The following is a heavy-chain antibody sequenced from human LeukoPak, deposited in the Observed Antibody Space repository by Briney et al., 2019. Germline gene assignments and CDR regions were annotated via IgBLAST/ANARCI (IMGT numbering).Heavy chain of an antibody. Sequence: GGSLKISCKGSGYSINNYWIGWVRQMPGKGLEWMGIIYPADSDIRYNPSFQGQVTISADKSISTAYLQWSSLKASDTAMYYCARVNYYDSSGSYLTHWGQGTLVTVSS. CDR3: ARVNYYDSSGSYLTH. V-gene: IGHV5-51*01. D-gene: IGHD3-22*01. J-gene: IGHJ4*02. CDR2: IYPADSDI. CDR1: GYSINNYW.